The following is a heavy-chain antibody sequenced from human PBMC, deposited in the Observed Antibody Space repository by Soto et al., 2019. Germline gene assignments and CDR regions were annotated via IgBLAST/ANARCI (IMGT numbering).Heavy chain of an antibody. CDR3: ARPGSISYAVAFDI. J-gene: IGHJ3*02. D-gene: IGHD2-2*01. CDR1: GGSINNYY. CDR2: IFSTGTT. Sequence: PSETLSLTCTVSGGSINNYYWSWIRQPPGKGLEWIAYIFSTGTTSYNPSLKSRVSASVDTSKNQVYLHLNSMTAADTAVYYCARPGSISYAVAFDIWGQGTMVTVSS. V-gene: IGHV4-59*08.